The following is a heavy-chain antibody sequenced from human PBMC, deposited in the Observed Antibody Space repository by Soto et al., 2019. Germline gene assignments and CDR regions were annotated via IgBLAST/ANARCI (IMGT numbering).Heavy chain of an antibody. D-gene: IGHD4-17*01. CDR1: GGSISSGDYY. CDR2: IYYSGST. CDR3: ARTDYGGNSGWFDP. Sequence: TLSLTCTVSGGSISSGDYYWSWIRQPPGKGLEWIGYIYYSGSTYYNPSLKSRVTISVDTSKNQFSLKLSSVTAADTAVYYCARTDYGGNSGWFDPWGQGTLVTVSS. V-gene: IGHV4-30-4*01. J-gene: IGHJ5*02.